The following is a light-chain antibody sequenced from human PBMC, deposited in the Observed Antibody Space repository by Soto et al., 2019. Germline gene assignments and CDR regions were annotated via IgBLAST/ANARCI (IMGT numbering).Light chain of an antibody. V-gene: IGLV2-14*03. CDR1: SSDIGSYDF. Sequence: SALTQPASVSGSPGQSITISCTGTSSDIGSYDFVSWYQHHPGKAPKLIIFDVSNRPSGVSDRFSASKSGNTASLTISGLQAEDEADYYCNSYTSSSTLVFGTGTKLTVL. J-gene: IGLJ1*01. CDR2: DVS. CDR3: NSYTSSSTLV.